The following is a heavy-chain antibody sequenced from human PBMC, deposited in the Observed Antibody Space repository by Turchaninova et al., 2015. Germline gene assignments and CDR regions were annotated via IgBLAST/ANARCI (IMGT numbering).Heavy chain of an antibody. V-gene: IGHV2-5*02. J-gene: IGHJ3*01. CDR2: IYWDDDK. D-gene: IGHD6-25*01. CDR1: GFSVSTTGVG. CDR3: AHRRMHIPAAADAFDV. Sequence: QITLKESGPTLVEPTQTLTLTCTLPGFSVSTTGVGVGWIRQPPGKALEWLALIYWDDDKRYSPSLRSRLTITRDTSKNQVVLTLTNMDPVDTATYYCAHRRMHIPAAADAFDVWGQGTVISVSS.